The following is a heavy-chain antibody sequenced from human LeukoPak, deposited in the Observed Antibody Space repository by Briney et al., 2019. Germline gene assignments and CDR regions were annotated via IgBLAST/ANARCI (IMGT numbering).Heavy chain of an antibody. Sequence: ASVKVSCKASGYTFTSYDINWVRQATGQGLEWMGWMNPNSGNTGYAQKFQGRVTMTRNTSVSTAYMELSSLRSEDTAVYYCARGAGVGATLDYWGQGTLVTVSS. CDR1: GYTFTSYD. D-gene: IGHD1-26*01. CDR2: MNPNSGNT. J-gene: IGHJ4*02. CDR3: ARGAGVGATLDY. V-gene: IGHV1-8*01.